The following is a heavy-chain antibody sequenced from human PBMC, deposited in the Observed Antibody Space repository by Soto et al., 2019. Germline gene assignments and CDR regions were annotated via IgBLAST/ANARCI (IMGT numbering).Heavy chain of an antibody. J-gene: IGHJ4*02. CDR3: ARLRYFDWLLPGFDY. CDR2: ISSSSSYI. D-gene: IGHD3-9*01. Sequence: AGSLRISCAASGFTFSSYSMNWVRQAPGKGLEWVSSISSSSSYIYYADSVKGRFTISRDNAKNSLYLQMNSLRAEDTAVYYCARLRYFDWLLPGFDYWGQGTLVTVSS. CDR1: GFTFSSYS. V-gene: IGHV3-21*01.